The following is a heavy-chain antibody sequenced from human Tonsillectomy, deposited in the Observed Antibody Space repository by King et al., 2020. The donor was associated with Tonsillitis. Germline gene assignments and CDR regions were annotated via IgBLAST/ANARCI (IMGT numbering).Heavy chain of an antibody. J-gene: IGHJ4*02. CDR2: ITSSGSAI. D-gene: IGHD6-13*01. CDR1: GFTFSYYF. CDR3: ARAGVSTTSWYEGFDY. V-gene: IGHV3-11*01. Sequence: QLVQSGGGLVKPGGSLRLSCAASGFTFSYYFMTWIRQAPGKGLEWVSFITSSGSAIYNADSVKGRFTISRDNAKNSLYLQLDSLRAEDTAVYYCARAGVSTTSWYEGFDYWGQGTLVTVSS.